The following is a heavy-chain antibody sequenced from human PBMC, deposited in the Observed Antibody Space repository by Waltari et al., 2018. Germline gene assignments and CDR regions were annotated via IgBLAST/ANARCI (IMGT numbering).Heavy chain of an antibody. CDR1: GGSFSGYY. J-gene: IGHJ6*02. CDR2: INHSGST. D-gene: IGHD1-26*01. CDR3: ARGVVGATRYYYYCMDV. V-gene: IGHV4-34*01. Sequence: QVQLQQWGAGLLKPSETLSLTCAVYGGSFSGYYWSWIRQPPGKGLEWIGEINHSGSTTYNPSLKSRVTISVDTSKNQFSLKLSSVTAADTAVYYCARGVVGATRYYYYCMDVWGQGTTVTVSS.